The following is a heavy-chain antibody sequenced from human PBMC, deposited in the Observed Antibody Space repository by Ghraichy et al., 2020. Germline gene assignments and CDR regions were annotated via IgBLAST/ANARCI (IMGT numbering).Heavy chain of an antibody. Sequence: GGSLRLSCKGSGYSFTSYWIGWVRQMPGKGLEWMGIIYPGDSDTRYSPSFQGQVTISAEKSISTAYLQWSSLKASDTAMYYCARRVEVRGVTPQYAFDIWGQGTMVTVSS. J-gene: IGHJ3*02. CDR3: ARRVEVRGVTPQYAFDI. D-gene: IGHD3-10*01. CDR1: GYSFTSYW. CDR2: IYPGDSDT. V-gene: IGHV5-51*01.